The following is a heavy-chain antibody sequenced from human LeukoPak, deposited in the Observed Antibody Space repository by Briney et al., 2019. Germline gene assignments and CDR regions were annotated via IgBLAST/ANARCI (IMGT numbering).Heavy chain of an antibody. V-gene: IGHV4-34*01. CDR3: ARRVAFDI. Sequence: GTLRLSCAASGFTFSSYGMSWVRQPPGKGLEWIGEINHSGSTKYNPSLESRVSISLDTSKNHFSLRLSSVTAADTAVYYCARRVAFDIWGQGTMVTVSS. CDR1: GFTFSSYG. J-gene: IGHJ3*02. CDR2: INHSGST.